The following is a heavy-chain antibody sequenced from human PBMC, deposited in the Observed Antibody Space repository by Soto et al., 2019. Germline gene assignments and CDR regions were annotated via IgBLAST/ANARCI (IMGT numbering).Heavy chain of an antibody. CDR3: AGSYCTNGICSSSSYYYYYYLDV. CDR1: GGSISNYY. D-gene: IGHD2-8*01. Sequence: SETLSLTFAVSGGSISNYYWSWIRLPPGQGPEWIGYIFYSGTTNYNPSLKTRVTISVDTSKNQFSLKLSSVTAADTAVYYCAGSYCTNGICSSSSYYYYYYLDVWGKGTTVTVSS. V-gene: IGHV4-59*08. CDR2: IFYSGTT. J-gene: IGHJ6*03.